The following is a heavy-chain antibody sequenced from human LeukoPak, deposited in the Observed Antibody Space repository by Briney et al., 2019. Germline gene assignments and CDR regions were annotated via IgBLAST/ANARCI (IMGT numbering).Heavy chain of an antibody. D-gene: IGHD4-17*01. J-gene: IGHJ4*02. CDR2: VNPNSGGT. V-gene: IGHV1-2*02. CDR3: ARSTTFLPNFDY. Sequence: ASVKVSCKASGYTFTGYYMHWVRQAPGQGLEWMGWVNPNSGGTDYAQNFQGRVTMTRDTSISAAYMELSSLRSDDMAVYYCARSTTFLPNFDYWGQGTLVTVSS. CDR1: GYTFTGYY.